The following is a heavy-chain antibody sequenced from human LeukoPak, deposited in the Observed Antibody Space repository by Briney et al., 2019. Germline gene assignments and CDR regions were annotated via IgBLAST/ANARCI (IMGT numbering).Heavy chain of an antibody. D-gene: IGHD5-18*01. CDR3: ARQQQQLWYD. V-gene: IGHV3-48*03. CDR1: GFTFSSYE. Sequence: GGSLRLSCAASGFTFSSYEMNWVRQAPGKGLEWVSYISSSAGTTYYADSVKGRLTISRDNAKNSLYLQMNSLRAEDTAVYFCARQQQQLWYDWGQGTLVTVSS. CDR2: ISSSAGTT. J-gene: IGHJ4*02.